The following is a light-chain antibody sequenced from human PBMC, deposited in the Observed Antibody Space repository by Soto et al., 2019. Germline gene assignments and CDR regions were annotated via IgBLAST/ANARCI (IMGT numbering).Light chain of an antibody. J-gene: IGKJ5*01. CDR2: DAS. Sequence: EIVLTQSPANLCLSPGERATVSCRASQSVSSYLAWYQQKPGQAPRLLIYDASNRATGIPARFSGSGSGTDFTLTISSLEPEDFAVYYCQQRRTFGQGTRLEIK. V-gene: IGKV3-11*01. CDR3: QQRRT. CDR1: QSVSSY.